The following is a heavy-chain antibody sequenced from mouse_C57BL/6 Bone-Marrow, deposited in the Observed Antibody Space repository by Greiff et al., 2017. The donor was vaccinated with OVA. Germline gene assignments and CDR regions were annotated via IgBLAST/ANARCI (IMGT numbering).Heavy chain of an antibody. CDR3: ARHGSSYGNFDV. V-gene: IGHV1-42*01. Sequence: EVKLMESGPELVKPGASVKISCKASGYSFTGYYMNWVKQSPEKSLEWIGEINPSTGGTTYNQKFKAKATLTVDKSSSTAYMQLKSLTSEDSAVYYCARHGSSYGNFDVWGTGTTVTVSS. CDR2: INPSTGGT. CDR1: GYSFTGYY. D-gene: IGHD1-1*01. J-gene: IGHJ1*03.